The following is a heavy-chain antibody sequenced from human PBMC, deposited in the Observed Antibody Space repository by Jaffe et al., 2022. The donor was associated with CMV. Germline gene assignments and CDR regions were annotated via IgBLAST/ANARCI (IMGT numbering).Heavy chain of an antibody. D-gene: IGHD6-13*01. J-gene: IGHJ6*03. CDR1: GYSFTSYW. CDR3: ARHGQPRYYYYYMDV. V-gene: IGHV5-10-1*03. CDR2: IDPSDSYT. Sequence: EVQLVQSGAEVKKPGESLRISCKGSGYSFTSYWISWVRQMPGKGLEWMGRIDPSDSYTNYSPSFQGHVTISADKSISTAYLQWSSLKASDTAMYYCARHGQPRYYYYYMDVWGKGTTVTVSS.